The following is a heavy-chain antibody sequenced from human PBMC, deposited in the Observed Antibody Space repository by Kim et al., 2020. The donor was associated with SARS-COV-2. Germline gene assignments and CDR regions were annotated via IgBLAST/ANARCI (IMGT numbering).Heavy chain of an antibody. CDR3: ARFPTDMETTYYYYGMDV. Sequence: GGSLRLSCAASGFTFSSYSMNWVRQAPGRGLEWVSSISSRHTYIYYADSVKGRFTISRDNAKNSLYLQMNSLGAEDTAVYYCARFPTDMETTYYYYGMDVWGKGTTVTGSA. D-gene: IGHD5-18*01. V-gene: IGHV3-21*01. CDR2: ISSRHTYI. CDR1: GFTFSSYS. J-gene: IGHJ6*04.